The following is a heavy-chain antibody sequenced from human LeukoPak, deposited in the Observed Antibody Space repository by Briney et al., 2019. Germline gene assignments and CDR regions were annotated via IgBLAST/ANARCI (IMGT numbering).Heavy chain of an antibody. J-gene: IGHJ6*03. V-gene: IGHV4-39*07. CDR1: GGSTSSSSYY. CDR2: IYYSGST. CDR3: ARGAGSSWYYYYYYMDV. Sequence: SETLSLTCTVSGGSTSSSSYYWGGIRQPPGKGLEWMGSIYYSGSTYYNPSLKSRVTMSVDTSKNQFSLKLSSVTDADTDVYYCARGAGSSWYYYYYYMDVWGKGTTVTISS. D-gene: IGHD6-13*01.